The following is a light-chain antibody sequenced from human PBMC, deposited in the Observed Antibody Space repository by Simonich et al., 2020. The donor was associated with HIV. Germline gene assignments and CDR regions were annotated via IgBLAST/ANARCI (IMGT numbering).Light chain of an antibody. V-gene: IGKV3-15*01. J-gene: IGKJ2*01. CDR1: QSVSSY. Sequence: EILLTQSPATLSLSPGERATLSCRASQSVSSYLAWCQQKFGQAPRLLIYGASTRATCIPARFSGSGSGTEFTLTISSLQSEDFAVYYCQQYGSSPPYTFGQGTKLEIK. CDR3: QQYGSSPPYT. CDR2: GAS.